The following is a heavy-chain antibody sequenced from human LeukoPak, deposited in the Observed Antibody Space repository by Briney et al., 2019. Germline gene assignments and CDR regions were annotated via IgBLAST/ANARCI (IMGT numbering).Heavy chain of an antibody. D-gene: IGHD3-16*02. CDR1: GFTVSSNY. Sequence: GGSLRLSCAASGFTVSSNYMSWVRQAPGKGLEWVSVSYSGGSSYYADSVKGRFTISRDNSKNTLYLQMNTLRAEDTAVYFCAREEHYRRYFALWGRGTLVAVSS. CDR3: AREEHYRRYFAL. J-gene: IGHJ2*01. CDR2: SYSGGSS. V-gene: IGHV3-53*01.